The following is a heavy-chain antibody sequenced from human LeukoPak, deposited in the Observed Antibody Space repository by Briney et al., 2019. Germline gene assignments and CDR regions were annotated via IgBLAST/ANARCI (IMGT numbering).Heavy chain of an antibody. CDR1: GFTFSSYA. V-gene: IGHV3-23*01. Sequence: GGSLRLSCAASGFTFSSYAMSWVRQAPGKGLEWVSAISGSGGSTYYADSVKGRFTISRDNSKNTLYLQMNSLRAEDTAVYYCAKDPLGWSGYYGMDVWGQGTTVTVSS. CDR2: ISGSGGST. D-gene: IGHD3-3*01. CDR3: AKDPLGWSGYYGMDV. J-gene: IGHJ6*02.